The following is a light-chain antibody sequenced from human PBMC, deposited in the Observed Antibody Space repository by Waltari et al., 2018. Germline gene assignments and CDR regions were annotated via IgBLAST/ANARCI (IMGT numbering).Light chain of an antibody. CDR3: HSHTSSITTVI. CDR1: SSDVGGYNY. V-gene: IGLV2-14*01. J-gene: IGLJ2*01. CDR2: EVS. Sequence: QSALTQPASVSGSPGQSITISCTGTSSDVGGYNYVSWYQHHPGKAPKLIICEVSKRPSGVSVRFSGSKCGNTASLTISGLQAEDEADYYCHSHTSSITTVIFGGGTKLTV.